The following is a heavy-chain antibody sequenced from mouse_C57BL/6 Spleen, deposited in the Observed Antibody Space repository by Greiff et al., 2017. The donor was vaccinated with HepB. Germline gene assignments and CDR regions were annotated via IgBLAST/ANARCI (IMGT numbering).Heavy chain of an antibody. CDR1: GYAFSSSW. Sequence: QVQLQQSGPELVKPGASVKISCKASGYAFSSSWMNWVKQRPGRGLEWIGRIYPGDGDTNYNGKFKGKATLTADKSSSPAYMQLSSLTSEDSAVYYCAREAYYSNYSYFDVWGTGTTVTVSS. CDR3: AREAYYSNYSYFDV. V-gene: IGHV1-82*01. CDR2: IYPGDGDT. J-gene: IGHJ1*03. D-gene: IGHD2-5*01.